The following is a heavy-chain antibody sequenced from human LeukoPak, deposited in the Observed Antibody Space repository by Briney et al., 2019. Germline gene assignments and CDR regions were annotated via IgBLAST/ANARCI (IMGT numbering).Heavy chain of an antibody. V-gene: IGHV4-4*02. CDR3: ATAPILRGEGGEHYKYGMDV. J-gene: IGHJ6*02. Sequence: PSETLSLTCAVSVGSISSGNWWSWVRQSPGKGLEWIGGIHHNGTANYNPSLKSRVTISADKFQNQFSLKLTSVTAADTAVYYCATAPILRGEGGEHYKYGMDVWGQGTTVTVSS. CDR1: VGSISSGNW. D-gene: IGHD2-2*02. CDR2: IHHNGTA.